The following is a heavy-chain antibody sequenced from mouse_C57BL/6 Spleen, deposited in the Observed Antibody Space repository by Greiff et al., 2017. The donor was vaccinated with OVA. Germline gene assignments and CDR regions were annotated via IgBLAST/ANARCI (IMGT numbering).Heavy chain of an antibody. Sequence: VQLQQSGPELVKPGASVKIPCKASGYTFTDYNMDWVKQSHGKSLEWIGDINPNNGGTIYNQKFKGKATLTVDKSSSTAYMELRSLTSEDTAVYYCARVYYGSRGYFDVWGTGTTVTVSS. D-gene: IGHD1-1*01. CDR1: GYTFTDYN. V-gene: IGHV1-18*01. CDR2: INPNNGGT. CDR3: ARVYYGSRGYFDV. J-gene: IGHJ1*03.